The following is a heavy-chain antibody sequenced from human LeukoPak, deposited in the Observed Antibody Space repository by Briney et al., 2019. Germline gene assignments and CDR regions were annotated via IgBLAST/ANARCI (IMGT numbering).Heavy chain of an antibody. Sequence: GGCLRLSCAASVFTVSSNYMSWVRQAPGKGLEWVSVIYSGGSTYYADSVKGRFTISRDNSKNTLYLQMNSLRAEDTAVYYCARNGYSSSWYRNWGQGTLVTVSS. J-gene: IGHJ4*02. V-gene: IGHV3-53*01. D-gene: IGHD6-13*01. CDR2: IYSGGST. CDR1: VFTVSSNY. CDR3: ARNGYSSSWYRN.